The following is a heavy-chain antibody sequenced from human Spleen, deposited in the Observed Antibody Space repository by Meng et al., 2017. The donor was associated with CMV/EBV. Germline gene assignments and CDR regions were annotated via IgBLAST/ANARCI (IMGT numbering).Heavy chain of an antibody. CDR2: ISYDGSNK. J-gene: IGHJ4*02. CDR1: LNFSSYA. Sequence: LNFSSYAMQWVRQDTGKGLEWVAVISYDGSNKYYADSVKGRFTISRDNSKNTLYLQMNSLRAEDTAVYYCARDLNSPGWLKYYFDYWGQGTLVTVSS. V-gene: IGHV3-30*04. CDR3: ARDLNSPGWLKYYFDY. D-gene: IGHD3-22*01.